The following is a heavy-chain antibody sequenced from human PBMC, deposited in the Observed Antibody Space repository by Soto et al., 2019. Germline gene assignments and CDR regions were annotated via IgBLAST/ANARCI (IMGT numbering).Heavy chain of an antibody. Sequence: PSETLSLTCTVSGGSISSGGYYWSWIRQHPGKGMEWIGYIYYSGSTYYNPSLKSRVTISVDTSKNQFSLKLSSVTAADTAVYYCASSPALIPVSAMSRGLYYFDYWGQGTLVTVSS. D-gene: IGHD2-21*02. CDR2: IYYSGST. V-gene: IGHV4-31*03. CDR3: ASSPALIPVSAMSRGLYYFDY. CDR1: GGSISSGGYY. J-gene: IGHJ4*02.